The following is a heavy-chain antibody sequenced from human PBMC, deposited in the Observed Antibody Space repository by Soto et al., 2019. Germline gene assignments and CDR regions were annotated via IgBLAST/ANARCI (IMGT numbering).Heavy chain of an antibody. CDR1: VFAFSNAW. V-gene: IGHV3-15*01. CDR3: TTRITIFGVVIGSDY. J-gene: IGHJ4*02. Sequence: WWSLRLSCSASVFAFSNAWMSWVRQAPGKGLEWVGRIKSKTDGGTTDYAAPVKGRFTISRDDSKNTLYLQMNSLKTEDTAVYYCTTRITIFGVVIGSDYWGQGTLVTVSS. CDR2: IKSKTDGGTT. D-gene: IGHD3-3*01.